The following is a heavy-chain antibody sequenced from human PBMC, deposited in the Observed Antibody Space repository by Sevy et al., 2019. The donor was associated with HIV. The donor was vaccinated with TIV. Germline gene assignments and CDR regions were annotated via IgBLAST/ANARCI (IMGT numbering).Heavy chain of an antibody. V-gene: IGHV1-24*01. Sequence: ASVKVSCKVSGYTLTELSMHWVRQAPGKGLEWMGGFDPEDGETIYAQKFQGRVTMTEDTSTDTAYMELSSLGSEDTAVYYCASRYTYGSGSYRGGFDPWGQGTLVTVSS. CDR1: GYTLTELS. CDR2: FDPEDGET. J-gene: IGHJ5*02. CDR3: ASRYTYGSGSYRGGFDP. D-gene: IGHD3-10*01.